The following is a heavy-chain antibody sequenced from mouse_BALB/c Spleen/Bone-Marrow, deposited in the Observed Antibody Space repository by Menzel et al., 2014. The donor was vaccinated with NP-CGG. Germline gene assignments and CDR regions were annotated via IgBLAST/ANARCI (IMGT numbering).Heavy chain of an antibody. CDR2: IDPSDSET. CDR3: PSYGSTPAWFAY. CDR1: GYSFTSYW. J-gene: IGHJ3*01. D-gene: IGHD1-1*01. V-gene: IGHV1S74*01. Sequence: QVQLQQSGPQLVRPGASVKISCKASGYSFTSYWMHWVKQRPGQGLEWIGMIDPSDSETRLNQMFKDKATLTVDKSSSPAYMHLSGPTAVCSAVYSCPSYGSTPAWFAYWGQGTLVTVSA.